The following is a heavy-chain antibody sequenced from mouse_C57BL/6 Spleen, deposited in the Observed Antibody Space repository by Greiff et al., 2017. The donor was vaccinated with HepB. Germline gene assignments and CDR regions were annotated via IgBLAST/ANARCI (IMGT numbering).Heavy chain of an antibody. J-gene: IGHJ1*03. CDR3: ARYIYYYGSSWYFDV. CDR2: IRNKANGYTT. V-gene: IGHV7-3*01. Sequence: DVMLVESGGGLVQPGGSLSLSCAASGFTFTDYYMSWVRQPPGKALEWLGFIRNKANGYTTEYSASVKGRFTISRDNSQSILYLQMNALRAEDSATYYCARYIYYYGSSWYFDVWGTGTTVTVSS. D-gene: IGHD1-1*01. CDR1: GFTFTDYY.